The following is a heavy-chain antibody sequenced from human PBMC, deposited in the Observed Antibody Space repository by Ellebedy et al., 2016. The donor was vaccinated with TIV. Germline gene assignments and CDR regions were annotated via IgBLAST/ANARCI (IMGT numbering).Heavy chain of an antibody. CDR3: ARGFRYGSGRWPLDY. J-gene: IGHJ4*02. Sequence: AASVKVSCKASGYTFTSYYMHWVRQAPGQGLEWMGIINPSDDTKSYAQNFQGRVTVTRDTSTSTVYMELSSLRSDDTAVYYCARGFRYGSGRWPLDYWGQGTLVAVSS. CDR2: INPSDDTK. D-gene: IGHD4-23*01. CDR1: GYTFTSYY. V-gene: IGHV1-46*01.